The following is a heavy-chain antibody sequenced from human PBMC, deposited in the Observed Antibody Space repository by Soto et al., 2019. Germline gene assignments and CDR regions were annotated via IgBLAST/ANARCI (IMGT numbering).Heavy chain of an antibody. CDR2: IYYSGST. J-gene: IGHJ4*02. CDR3: ARKSHDYAFDY. D-gene: IGHD4-17*01. Sequence: SETRSLTCAVSGYSISSSNWWGWIRQPPGKGLEWIGYIYYSGSTYYNPSLKSRVTMSVDTSKNQFSLKLSSVTAVDTAVYYCARKSHDYAFDYWGQGTLVTVSS. V-gene: IGHV4-28*01. CDR1: GYSISSSNW.